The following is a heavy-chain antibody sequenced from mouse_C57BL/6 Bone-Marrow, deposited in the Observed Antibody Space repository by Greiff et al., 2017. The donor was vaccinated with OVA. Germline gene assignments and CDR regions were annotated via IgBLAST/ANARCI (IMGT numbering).Heavy chain of an antibody. V-gene: IGHV1-64*01. CDR2: IHPNSGST. J-gene: IGHJ1*03. CDR3: AREGGGWYFDV. CDR1: GYTFTSYW. Sequence: QVHVKQPGAELVKPGASVKLSCKASGYTFTSYWMHWVKQRPGQGLEWIGMIHPNSGSTNYNEKFKSKATLTVDKSSSTAYMQLSSLTSEDSAVYYCAREGGGWYFDVWGTGTTVTVSS.